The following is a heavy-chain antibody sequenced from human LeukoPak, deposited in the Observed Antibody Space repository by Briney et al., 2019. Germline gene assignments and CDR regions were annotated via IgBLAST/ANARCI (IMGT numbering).Heavy chain of an antibody. V-gene: IGHV3-30*02. CDR3: AKGGIPEHLYYMDV. CDR1: GFTFRSYG. Sequence: PGGSLRLSCAASGFTFRSYGMHWVRQAPGKGLEWVAFIRYDGSNKYHADSVKGRFTISRDNSKNTLYLQMNSLRAEDTAVYYCAKGGIPEHLYYMDVWGKGTTVTVSS. D-gene: IGHD1-26*01. J-gene: IGHJ6*03. CDR2: IRYDGSNK.